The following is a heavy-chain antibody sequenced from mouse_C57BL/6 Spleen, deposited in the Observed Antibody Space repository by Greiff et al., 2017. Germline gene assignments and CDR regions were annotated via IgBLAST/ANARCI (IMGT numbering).Heavy chain of an antibody. V-gene: IGHV14-2*01. D-gene: IGHD1-1*01. CDR1: GFNIKDYY. CDR2: IDPEDGGT. Sequence: VQLQQPGAELVKPGASVKLSCTASGFNIKDYYMHWVKQRTEQGLEWIGRIDPEDGGTKYAPKFQGKATITADTSSNTAYLQLSIMTSEYTAVYCCTRTGPYGSSPAWFAYWGPGTLVTVSA. J-gene: IGHJ3*01. CDR3: TRTGPYGSSPAWFAY.